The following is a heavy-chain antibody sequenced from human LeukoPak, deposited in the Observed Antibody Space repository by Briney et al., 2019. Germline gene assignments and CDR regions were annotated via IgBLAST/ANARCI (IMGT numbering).Heavy chain of an antibody. D-gene: IGHD1-26*01. J-gene: IGHJ4*02. CDR3: TRVRLGAATRYFDY. V-gene: IGHV3-72*01. CDR1: GFSFSDHY. CDR2: IRNKANSYGT. Sequence: PGGSLRLSCAASGFSFSDHYMDWVRLAPGKGLEWVGRIRNKANSYGTEYAASVNGRFSISRDDSKDSLYLQMNSLRSEDTALYYCTRVRLGAATRYFDYWGQGTLVSVSS.